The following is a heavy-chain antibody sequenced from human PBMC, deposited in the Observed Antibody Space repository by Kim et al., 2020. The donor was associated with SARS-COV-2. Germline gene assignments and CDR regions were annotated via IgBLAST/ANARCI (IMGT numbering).Heavy chain of an antibody. CDR2: ISAYNGNT. D-gene: IGHD4-17*01. V-gene: IGHV1-18*04. CDR3: ARGNYPTVTTSEFDY. CDR1: GYTFTSYG. Sequence: ASVKVSCKASGYTFTSYGISWVRQAPGQGLEWMGWISAYNGNTNYAQKLQGRVTMTTDTSTSTAYMELRSLRSDDTAVYYCARGNYPTVTTSEFDYWGQGTLVTVSS. J-gene: IGHJ4*02.